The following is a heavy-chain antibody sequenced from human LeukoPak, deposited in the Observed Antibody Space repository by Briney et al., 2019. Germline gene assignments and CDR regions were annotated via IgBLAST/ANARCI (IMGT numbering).Heavy chain of an antibody. CDR3: IRGASADSDLDLPI. Sequence: PGGSLRLSCAPSGFTFSGSAIHWLRQASGKGLEWVGRIRSKTNSYATAYAASVKGRFTISRDDSKNTAYLRMNSLKTEDTAVYYCIRGASADSDLDLPIWGQGTLVTVSS. CDR2: IRSKTNSYAT. D-gene: IGHD3-9*01. CDR1: GFTFSGSA. J-gene: IGHJ4*02. V-gene: IGHV3-73*01.